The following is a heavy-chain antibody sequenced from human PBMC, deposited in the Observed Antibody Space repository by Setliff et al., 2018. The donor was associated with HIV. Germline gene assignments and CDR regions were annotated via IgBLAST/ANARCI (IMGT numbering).Heavy chain of an antibody. CDR1: GDSISGHY. CDR3: VRSGYYWNTSPSF. D-gene: IGHD1-1*01. CDR2: IYPSGST. J-gene: IGHJ4*01. Sequence: PSETLSLTCTVSGDSISGHYWSWIRQPAVKGLEWIGRIYPSGSTNYNPSLKSRATLSVETPRNQLSLKLSSVTAADTAVYYCVRSGYYWNTSPSFWGHGTLVTVSS. V-gene: IGHV4-4*07.